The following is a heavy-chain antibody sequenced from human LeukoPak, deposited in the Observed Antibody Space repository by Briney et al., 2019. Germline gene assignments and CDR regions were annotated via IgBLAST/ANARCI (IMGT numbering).Heavy chain of an antibody. CDR2: VSAYNGNT. Sequence: GASVKVSCKASGYTFTNYGINWVRQVPGQGLEWMGWVSAYNGNTKYAQNLQGRVTMTTDTSSYTAYMEVRSLRPDDTAVYYCARGGSSWSSEYFQHWGQGTLVTASS. CDR3: ARGGSSWSSEYFQH. V-gene: IGHV1-18*01. J-gene: IGHJ1*01. CDR1: GYTFTNYG. D-gene: IGHD6-13*01.